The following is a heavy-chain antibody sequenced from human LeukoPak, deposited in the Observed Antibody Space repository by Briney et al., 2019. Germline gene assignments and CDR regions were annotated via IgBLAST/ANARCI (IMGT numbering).Heavy chain of an antibody. J-gene: IGHJ4*02. CDR2: INPNSGGT. CDR1: GYTFTGYY. CDR3: AIEKYSRPLTY. D-gene: IGHD5-18*01. Sequence: ASVKVSCKASGYTFTGYYMHWVRQAPGQGLEWMGWINPNSGGTDYTQKFQGRVTMTRDTSISIAYMELSRLRSDDTAVYYCAIEKYSRPLTYWGQGTLVTVSS. V-gene: IGHV1-2*02.